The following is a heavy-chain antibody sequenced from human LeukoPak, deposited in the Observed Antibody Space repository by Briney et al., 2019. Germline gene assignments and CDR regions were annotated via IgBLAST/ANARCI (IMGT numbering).Heavy chain of an antibody. V-gene: IGHV4-59*08. J-gene: IGHJ4*02. CDR3: ARHLGTGYYDSSGYRFDY. Sequence: SETLSLTCTVSGGSISSYYWSWIRQPPGKGLEWIGYIYYSGSTNYNPSLKSRVTISVDTSKNQFSLKLSSVTAADTAVYYCARHLGTGYYDSSGYRFDYWGQGTLVTVSS. D-gene: IGHD3-22*01. CDR1: GGSISSYY. CDR2: IYYSGST.